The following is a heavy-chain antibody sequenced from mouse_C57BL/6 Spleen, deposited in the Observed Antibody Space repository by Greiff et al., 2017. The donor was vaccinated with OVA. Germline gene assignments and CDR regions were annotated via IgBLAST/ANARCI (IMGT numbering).Heavy chain of an antibody. D-gene: IGHD2-5*01. CDR2: IDPSDSYT. V-gene: IGHV1-50*01. Sequence: QVQLQQSGAELVKPGASVKLSCKASGYTFTSYWMQWVKQRPGQGLEWIGEIDPSDSYTNYNQKFKGKATLTVDTSSSTAYMQLSSLTSEDSAVYYCARYGPPGLGHSNYYAMDYWGQGTSVTVSS. CDR1: GYTFTSYW. CDR3: ARYGPPGLGHSNYYAMDY. J-gene: IGHJ4*01.